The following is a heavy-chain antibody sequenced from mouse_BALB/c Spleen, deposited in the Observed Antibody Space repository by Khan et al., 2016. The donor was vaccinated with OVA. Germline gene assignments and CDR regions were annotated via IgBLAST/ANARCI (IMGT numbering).Heavy chain of an antibody. CDR2: ISSGDST. CDR3: AKDYWFAY. V-gene: IGHV5-6-5*01. J-gene: IGHJ3*01. CDR1: GFTFSNYA. Sequence: VELVESGGGLVKPGGSLKLSCAASGFTFSNYAMSWVRQSPEKRLEWVASISSGDSTYYPDSVKGRFTISRDNARNILYLQMSSLSAEDTGMYYCAKDYWFAYWGQGTLVTVSA.